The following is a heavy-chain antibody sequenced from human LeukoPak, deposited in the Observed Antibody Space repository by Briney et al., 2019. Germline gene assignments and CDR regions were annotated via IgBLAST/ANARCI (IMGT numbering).Heavy chain of an antibody. CDR3: ARRDRFGEFDY. V-gene: IGHV4-30-2*01. CDR1: GGSTSSGGYY. J-gene: IGHJ4*02. CDR2: IYHSGST. D-gene: IGHD3-10*01. Sequence: PSQTLSLTCTVSGGSTSSGGYYWSWIRQPPGKGLEWIGYIYHSGSTYYNPSLKSRVTISVDRSKNQFSLKLSSVTAADTAVYYCARRDRFGEFDYWGQGTLVTVSS.